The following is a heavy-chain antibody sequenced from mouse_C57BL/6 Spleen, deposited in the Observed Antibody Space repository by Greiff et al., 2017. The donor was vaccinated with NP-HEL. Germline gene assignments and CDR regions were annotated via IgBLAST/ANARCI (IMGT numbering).Heavy chain of an antibody. Sequence: QVQLQQSGAELVRPGASVTLSCKASGYTFTDYEMHWVKQTPVHGLEWIGAIDPETGGTAYNQKFKGKAILSADKSSSTAYMELRSLTSEDSAVYYCTRRGSNSWYFDVWGTGTTVTVSS. CDR3: TRRGSNSWYFDV. D-gene: IGHD2-5*01. CDR2: IDPETGGT. J-gene: IGHJ1*03. V-gene: IGHV1-15*01. CDR1: GYTFTDYE.